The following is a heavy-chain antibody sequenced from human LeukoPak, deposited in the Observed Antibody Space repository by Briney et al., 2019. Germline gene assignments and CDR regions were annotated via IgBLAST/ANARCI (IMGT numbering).Heavy chain of an antibody. CDR2: IYYSGSA. CDR1: GGSIGSSSYY. Sequence: SETLSLTCTVSGGSIGSSSYYWGWLRQSPGKGLDWIGNIYYSGSAYYTPSLKSRVTISVDTSKNQFSLKLRSVTAADTAVYYCARQGVATAIDYWGQGTLVTVSS. D-gene: IGHD2-21*02. CDR3: ARQGVATAIDY. V-gene: IGHV4-39*01. J-gene: IGHJ4*02.